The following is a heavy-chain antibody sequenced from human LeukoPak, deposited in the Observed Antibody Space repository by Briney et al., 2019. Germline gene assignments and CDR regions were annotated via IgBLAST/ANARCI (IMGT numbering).Heavy chain of an antibody. V-gene: IGHV3-30*01. Sequence: PGRSLRLSCAASGFTFSSYAMHWVRQAPGKGLEWVAVISYDGSNKYYADSVKGRFTISRDNSKNTLYLQMNSLRAEDTAVYYCAREGPKYYDFWSGYYWRGRDYCYYYMDVWGKGTTVTVSS. CDR3: AREGPKYYDFWSGYYWRGRDYCYYYMDV. CDR1: GFTFSSYA. CDR2: ISYDGSNK. J-gene: IGHJ6*03. D-gene: IGHD3-3*01.